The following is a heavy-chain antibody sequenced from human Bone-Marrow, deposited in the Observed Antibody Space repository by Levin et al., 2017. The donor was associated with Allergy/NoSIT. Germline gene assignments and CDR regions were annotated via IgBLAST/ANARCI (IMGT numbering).Heavy chain of an antibody. CDR1: GFSFSTYW. J-gene: IGHJ6*02. Sequence: GESLKISCAASGFSFSTYWMSWVRQAPGKGLEWVANIKHDGSEKYYGESVKGRFTISRDNAKNSLFLQMNSLRAEDAAVYYCARVVGYDIWSDYYMGPSYGMDVWGQGTTVTVSS. CDR3: ARVVGYDIWSDYYMGPSYGMDV. D-gene: IGHD3-3*01. V-gene: IGHV3-7*01. CDR2: IKHDGSEK.